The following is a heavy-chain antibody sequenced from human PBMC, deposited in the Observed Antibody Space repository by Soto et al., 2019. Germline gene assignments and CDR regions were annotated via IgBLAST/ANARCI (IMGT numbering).Heavy chain of an antibody. Sequence: QVQLVESGGGVVQPGRSVRLSCAASGFTFSSYAMHWVRQAPGKGLEWVAVISYDGSNKYYADSVKGRFTISRDNSKNTLYLQMNSLRTADTAVYYCAREWVTSRQDPHGLDVWGQGTTVTVS. CDR2: ISYDGSNK. J-gene: IGHJ6*02. V-gene: IGHV3-30-3*01. CDR1: GFTFSSYA. CDR3: AREWVTSRQDPHGLDV. D-gene: IGHD4-4*01.